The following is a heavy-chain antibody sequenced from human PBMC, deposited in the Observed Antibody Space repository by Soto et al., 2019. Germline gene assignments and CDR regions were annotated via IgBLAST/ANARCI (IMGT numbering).Heavy chain of an antibody. CDR1: GGSFSGYY. V-gene: IGHV4-34*01. J-gene: IGHJ4*02. CDR3: ARGLGQQPEPFDY. D-gene: IGHD6-13*01. Sequence: QVQLQQWGAGLLKPSETLSLTCAVYGGSFSGYYWSWIRQPPGKGLEWIGEINHSGSTNYNPSLKSRVTISVDTSKNQFSLKLSSVTAADTAVYYCARGLGQQPEPFDYWGQGTLVTVSS. CDR2: INHSGST.